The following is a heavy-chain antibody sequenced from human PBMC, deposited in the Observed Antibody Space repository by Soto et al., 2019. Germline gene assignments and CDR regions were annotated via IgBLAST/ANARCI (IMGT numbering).Heavy chain of an antibody. Sequence: EVQLLESGGGLVQPGASLRLSCTASGFTFSNYAMSWVRQAPGRGLEWVSTISGGGGTTYYADSVKGRFIISRDSSKNTLYLQMSSLRAEDTALYYCAKKDGTDGYYDAFDIWGRGTMVTVSS. CDR2: ISGGGGTT. D-gene: IGHD3-22*01. CDR3: AKKDGTDGYYDAFDI. V-gene: IGHV3-23*01. J-gene: IGHJ3*02. CDR1: GFTFSNYA.